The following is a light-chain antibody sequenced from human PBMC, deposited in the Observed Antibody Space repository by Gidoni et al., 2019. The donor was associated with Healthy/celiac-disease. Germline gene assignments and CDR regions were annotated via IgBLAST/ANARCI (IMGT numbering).Light chain of an antibody. V-gene: IGKV4-1*01. J-gene: IGKJ4*01. CDR2: RAS. Sequence: DIVMTQSADCLAVSLGERATINCKSSQSVLYSSNNKNYLAWYQQKPGQPPKLLIYRASTRDSGVPDRFSGSGSGADFTLTINSLQAEDVAVYYCQQYYHTPLTFGGGTKVEIK. CDR3: QQYYHTPLT. CDR1: QSVLYSSNNKNY.